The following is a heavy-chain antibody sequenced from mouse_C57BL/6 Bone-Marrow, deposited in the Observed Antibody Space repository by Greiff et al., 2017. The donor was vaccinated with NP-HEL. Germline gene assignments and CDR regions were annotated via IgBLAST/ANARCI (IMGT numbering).Heavy chain of an antibody. CDR1: GFTFSDYG. Sequence: EVHLVESGGGLVKPGGSLKLSCAASGFTFSDYGMHWVRQAPEKGLEWVAYISSGSSTIYYADTVKGRFTISRDNAKNTLFLQMTSLRSEDTAMYYCAKIYYGNYDFDYWGQGTTLTVSS. J-gene: IGHJ2*01. V-gene: IGHV5-17*01. D-gene: IGHD2-1*01. CDR3: AKIYYGNYDFDY. CDR2: ISSGSSTI.